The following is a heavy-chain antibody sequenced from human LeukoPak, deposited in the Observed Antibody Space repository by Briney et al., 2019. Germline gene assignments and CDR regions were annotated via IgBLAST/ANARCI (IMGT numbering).Heavy chain of an antibody. CDR2: TYYRSKWYN. D-gene: IGHD3-3*01. CDR3: ARDTRITIFGVVGWFDP. J-gene: IGHJ5*02. CDR1: GDSVSSNSAA. Sequence: SQTLSLTCAISGDSVSSNSAAWNWIRQSPSRGLEWLGRTYYRSKWYNDYAVSVKSRITINPDTSKNQFSLQLNSVAPEDTAVYYCARDTRITIFGVVGWFDPWGQGTLVTVSS. V-gene: IGHV6-1*01.